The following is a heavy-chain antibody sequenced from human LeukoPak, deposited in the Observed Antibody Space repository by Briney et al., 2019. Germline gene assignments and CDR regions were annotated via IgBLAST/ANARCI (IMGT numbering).Heavy chain of an antibody. Sequence: GGSLRLSCAASGFTFSSYSMNWVRLAPGKGLEWVSSISSSSYIYYADSVKGRFTISRDNAKNSLYLQMNSLRAEDTAVYYCASTYSSGPIYYYYMDVWGKGTTVTVSS. CDR1: GFTFSSYS. J-gene: IGHJ6*03. D-gene: IGHD3-22*01. V-gene: IGHV3-21*01. CDR2: ISSSSYI. CDR3: ASTYSSGPIYYYYMDV.